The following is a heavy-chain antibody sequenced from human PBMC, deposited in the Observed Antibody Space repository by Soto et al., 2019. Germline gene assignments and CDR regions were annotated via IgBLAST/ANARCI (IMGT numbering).Heavy chain of an antibody. Sequence: DTLSRTCAVSRFSINLGNYWRWIRKHPGKGLEWIGSVYHGGNTYYNPSLKSRVSISIDLSKNQFSLKLTSVTAADTAEYYCARARWYDAFNVWGQGTVVTVSS. V-gene: IGHV4-38-2*01. CDR2: VYHGGNT. CDR3: ARARWYDAFNV. CDR1: RFSINLGNY. D-gene: IGHD2-15*01. J-gene: IGHJ3*01.